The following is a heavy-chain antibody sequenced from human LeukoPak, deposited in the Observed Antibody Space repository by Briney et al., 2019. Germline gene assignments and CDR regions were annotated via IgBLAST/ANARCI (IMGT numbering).Heavy chain of an antibody. CDR2: IYHSGST. D-gene: IGHD4-11*01. J-gene: IGHJ4*02. CDR1: GGSISSSSYY. CDR3: AREGGLQHHFDY. Sequence: PSETLSLTCTVSGGSISSSSYYWGWIRQPPGKGLEWIGSIYHSGSTYYNPSLKSRVTISVDTSKSQFSLKLSSVTAADTAVYYCAREGGLQHHFDYWGQGTLVTVSS. V-gene: IGHV4-39*07.